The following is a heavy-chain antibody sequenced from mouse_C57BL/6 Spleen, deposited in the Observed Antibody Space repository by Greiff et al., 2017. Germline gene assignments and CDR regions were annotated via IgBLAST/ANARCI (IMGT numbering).Heavy chain of an antibody. CDR2: IRNKANNHAT. D-gene: IGHD1-1*01. J-gene: IGHJ1*03. Sequence: EVQGVESGGGLVQPGGSMKLSCAASGFTFSDAWMDWVRQSPEKGLEWVAEIRNKANNHATYYAESVKGRFTISRDDSKSSVYLQMNSLRAEDTGIYYCTSLYYYGSRYFDVWGTGTTVTVSS. CDR3: TSLYYYGSRYFDV. CDR1: GFTFSDAW. V-gene: IGHV6-6*01.